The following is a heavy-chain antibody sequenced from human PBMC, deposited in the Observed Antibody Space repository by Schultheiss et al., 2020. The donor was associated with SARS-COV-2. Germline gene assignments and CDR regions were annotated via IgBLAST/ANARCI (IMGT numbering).Heavy chain of an antibody. Sequence: GGSLRLSCAASGFTFSSYEMNWVRQAPGKGLEWVSYISSSGSTIYYADSVKGRFTISRDNAKNTLYLQMNSLRAEDTAVYYCARDLSFVTIFGVVGYWGQGTLVTVSS. CDR3: ARDLSFVTIFGVVGY. CDR1: GFTFSSYE. CDR2: ISSSGSTI. D-gene: IGHD3-3*01. J-gene: IGHJ4*02. V-gene: IGHV3-48*03.